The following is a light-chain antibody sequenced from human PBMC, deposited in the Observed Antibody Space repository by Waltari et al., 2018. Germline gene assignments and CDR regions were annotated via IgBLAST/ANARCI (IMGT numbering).Light chain of an antibody. CDR3: QQRRNWPPT. CDR1: QSVDAY. J-gene: IGKJ1*01. Sequence: VLTQSPATLSLSPGERATLSCRASQSVDAYMAWYQHKPGQPPRLLIYDASNRATGIPIRFSGSGFGTDFTLTISSLEPDDFAHYYCQQRRNWPPTFGQGTKVEIK. CDR2: DAS. V-gene: IGKV3-11*01.